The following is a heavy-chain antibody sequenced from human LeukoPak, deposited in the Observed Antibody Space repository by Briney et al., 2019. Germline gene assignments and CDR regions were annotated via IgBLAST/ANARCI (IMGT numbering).Heavy chain of an antibody. J-gene: IGHJ4*02. D-gene: IGHD1-26*01. CDR2: ISYDGSNK. Sequence: PGGSLRLSCAASGFTFSRYGMLWVRQAPGKGLEWVAVISYDGSNKYYGDSVKGRFTISRDNSKNTLYLQMNSLRAEDTAVYYCARETDVVGATHFDYWGQGTLVTVSS. CDR1: GFTFSRYG. V-gene: IGHV3-30*04. CDR3: ARETDVVGATHFDY.